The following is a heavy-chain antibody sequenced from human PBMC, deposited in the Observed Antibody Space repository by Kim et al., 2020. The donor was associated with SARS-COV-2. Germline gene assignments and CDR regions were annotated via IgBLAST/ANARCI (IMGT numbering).Heavy chain of an antibody. V-gene: IGHV3-21*01. CDR3: ARVILGDYDAFDI. D-gene: IGHD3-10*02. Sequence: YADSVKGRFTISRDNAKNSLYLQMNSLRAEDTAVYYCARVILGDYDAFDIWGQGTMVTVSS. J-gene: IGHJ3*02.